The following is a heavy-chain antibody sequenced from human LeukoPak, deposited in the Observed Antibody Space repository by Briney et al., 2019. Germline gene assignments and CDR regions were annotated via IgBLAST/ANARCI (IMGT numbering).Heavy chain of an antibody. D-gene: IGHD2-2*01. Sequence: GESLKISCKGSGYSSTSHWIGWVRQLPGKGLEWMGIIYPGDSDTRYSPSFQGQVTISADKSINTAYLQWSSLKASDTAMYYCARRGYCSSTTCSAPLNYWGQGTLVTVSS. CDR1: GYSSTSHW. CDR2: IYPGDSDT. J-gene: IGHJ4*02. CDR3: ARRGYCSSTTCSAPLNY. V-gene: IGHV5-51*01.